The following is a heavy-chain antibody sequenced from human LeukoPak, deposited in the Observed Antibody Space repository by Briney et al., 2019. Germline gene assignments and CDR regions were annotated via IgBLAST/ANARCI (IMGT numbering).Heavy chain of an antibody. CDR3: ARGGYYGSGSFDAFDI. CDR1: GFTFSSYW. CDR2: IKQDGSEK. V-gene: IGHV3-7*01. D-gene: IGHD3-10*01. Sequence: PGGSLRLSCAASGFTFSSYWMSWVRQAPGKGLEWVANIKQDGSEKYYVDSVKGRFTISRDNAKNALYLQMNSLRAEDTAVYYCARGGYYGSGSFDAFDIWGQGTMVTVSS. J-gene: IGHJ3*02.